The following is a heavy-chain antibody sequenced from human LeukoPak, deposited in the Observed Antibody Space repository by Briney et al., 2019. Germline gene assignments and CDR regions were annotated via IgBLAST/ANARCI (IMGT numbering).Heavy chain of an antibody. V-gene: IGHV1-18*01. CDR1: GYTFTSYA. CDR3: ARGQWGGARFDY. CDR2: ISAYNGNT. D-gene: IGHD1-26*01. J-gene: IGHJ4*02. Sequence: ASVKVSCKASGYTFTSYAMNWVRQAPGQGLEWMGWISAYNGNTNYAQKLQGRVTMTTDTSTSTAYMELRSLRSDDTAVYYCARGQWGGARFDYWGQGTLVTVSS.